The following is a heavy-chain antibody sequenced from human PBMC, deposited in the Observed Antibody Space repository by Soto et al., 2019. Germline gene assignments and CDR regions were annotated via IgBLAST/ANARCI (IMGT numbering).Heavy chain of an antibody. CDR3: ARNLFPTIYETRDSFDI. V-gene: IGHV1-3*01. Sequence: GASVKVSCKASGYTFTSYAMHWVRQAPGQRLEWMGWINAGNGNTKYSQKFQGRVTITRDTSASTAYMELSSLRSEDTAVYYCARNLFPTIYETRDSFDIWGHATMVTVS. CDR2: INAGNGNT. D-gene: IGHD3-3*01. J-gene: IGHJ3*02. CDR1: GYTFTSYA.